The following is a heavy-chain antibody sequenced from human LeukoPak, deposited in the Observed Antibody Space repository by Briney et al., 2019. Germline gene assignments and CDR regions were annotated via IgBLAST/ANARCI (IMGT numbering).Heavy chain of an antibody. D-gene: IGHD3-10*01. CDR1: GGTFSSYA. CDR3: ARVGVEGSMVRGDLDY. CDR2: ISAYNGNT. V-gene: IGHV1-18*01. Sequence: ASVKVSCKASGGTFSSYAISWVRQAPGQGLEWMGWISAYNGNTNYAQKLQGRVTMTTDTSTSTAYMELRSLRSDDTAVYYCARVGVEGSMVRGDLDYWGQGTLVTVSS. J-gene: IGHJ4*02.